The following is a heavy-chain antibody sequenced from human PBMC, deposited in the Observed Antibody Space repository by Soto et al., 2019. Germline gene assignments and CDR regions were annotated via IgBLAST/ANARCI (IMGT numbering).Heavy chain of an antibody. CDR1: GFTFSNYA. J-gene: IGHJ4*02. CDR2: ISGSGGST. V-gene: IGHV3-23*01. D-gene: IGHD1-26*01. CDR3: ASAELQRTHEPPFDY. Sequence: GGSLRLSCAASGFTFSNYAMSWVRQAPGKGLEWVSGISGSGGSTYYVDSVKGRFTISRDNSKNTLYLQMNSLRAEDTAVYYCASAELQRTHEPPFDYWGQGTLVTVSS.